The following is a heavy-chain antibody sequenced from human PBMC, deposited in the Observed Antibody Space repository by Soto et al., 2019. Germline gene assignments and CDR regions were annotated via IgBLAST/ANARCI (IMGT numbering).Heavy chain of an antibody. V-gene: IGHV3-30*18. CDR3: AKDAAPGIAVAGTPNWFDP. CDR1: GFTFSSYG. CDR2: ISYDGSNK. J-gene: IGHJ5*02. D-gene: IGHD6-19*01. Sequence: LRLSCAASGFTFSSYGMHWVRQAPGKGLEWVAVISYDGSNKYYADSVKGRFTISRDNSKNTPYLQMNSLRAEDTAVYYCAKDAAPGIAVAGTPNWFDPWGQGTLVTVSS.